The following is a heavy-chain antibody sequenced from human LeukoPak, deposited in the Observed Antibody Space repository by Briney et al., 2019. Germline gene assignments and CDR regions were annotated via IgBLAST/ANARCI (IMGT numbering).Heavy chain of an antibody. D-gene: IGHD4-11*01. CDR3: ARDGYSGVTTYYYYYYYMDV. J-gene: IGHJ6*03. CDR1: GYSISSGYY. V-gene: IGHV4-38-2*02. CDR2: IYHSGST. Sequence: SETLSLTCTVSGYSISSGYYWGWIRQPPGKGLEWIGSIYHSGSTYYNPSLKSRVTISVDTSKNQFSLKLSSVTAADTAVYYCARDGYSGVTTYYYYYYYMDVWGKGTTVTVSS.